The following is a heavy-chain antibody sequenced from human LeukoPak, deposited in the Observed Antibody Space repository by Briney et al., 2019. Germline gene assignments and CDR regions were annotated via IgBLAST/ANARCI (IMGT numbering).Heavy chain of an antibody. Sequence: GGSLRLSCAASGFTFSSFAMSWVRQAPGKGLEWVANIVGSGDSTYYADSVKGRFTISRDNAKNSLYLQMNSLRAEDTAVYYCAEGLYYFDYWGQGTLVTVSS. CDR2: IVGSGDST. V-gene: IGHV3-23*01. CDR1: GFTFSSFA. CDR3: AEGLYYFDY. J-gene: IGHJ4*02.